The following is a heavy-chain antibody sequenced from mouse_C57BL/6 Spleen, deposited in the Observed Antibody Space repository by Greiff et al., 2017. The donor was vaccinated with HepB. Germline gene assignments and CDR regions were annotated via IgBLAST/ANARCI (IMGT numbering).Heavy chain of an antibody. D-gene: IGHD2-4*01. CDR3: ARGIKGAMDY. CDR2: IDPSDSYT. J-gene: IGHJ4*01. V-gene: IGHV1-69*01. CDR1: GYTFTSYW. Sequence: VQLQQPGAELVMPGASVKLSCKASGYTFTSYWMHWVKQRPGQGLEWIGEIDPSDSYTNYNQKFKGKSTLTVDKSSSTAYMQLSSLTSEDSAVYYCARGIKGAMDYWGQGTSVTVSS.